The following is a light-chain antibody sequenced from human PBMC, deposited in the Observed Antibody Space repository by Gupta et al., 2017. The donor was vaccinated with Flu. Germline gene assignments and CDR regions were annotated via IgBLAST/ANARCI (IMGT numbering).Light chain of an antibody. J-gene: IGKJ4*01. CDR3: QQTDSPPPLT. CDR1: QGISTY. CDR2: AAS. V-gene: IGKV1-39*01. Sequence: DIQMTQSPSSVSASVGDRVTITCRPSQGISTYLNWYQHKPGKAPKLLIYAASRLQSGVPTRFSGSGYGTEFTLTISTSQPEDFATYYCQQTDSPPPLTFGGGTKVEIK.